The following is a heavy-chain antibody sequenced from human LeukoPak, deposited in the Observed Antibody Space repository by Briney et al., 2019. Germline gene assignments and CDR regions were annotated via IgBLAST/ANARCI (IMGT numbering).Heavy chain of an antibody. Sequence: PGGSLRLSCAASGFTFSSYSMNWVRQAPGKGLEWVSFISSTSNYINYADSVKGRSTISRDNAKNSLYLQMNSLGAEDTALYYCARDHPGYSGYVQDYWGQGALITVSS. CDR1: GFTFSSYS. D-gene: IGHD5-12*01. V-gene: IGHV3-21*01. J-gene: IGHJ4*02. CDR3: ARDHPGYSGYVQDY. CDR2: ISSTSNYI.